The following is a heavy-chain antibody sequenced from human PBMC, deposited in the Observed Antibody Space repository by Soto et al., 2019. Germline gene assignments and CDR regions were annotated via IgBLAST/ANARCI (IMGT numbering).Heavy chain of an antibody. J-gene: IGHJ4*02. D-gene: IGHD2-21*01. V-gene: IGHV3-13*01. CDR2: TSTAGDT. CDR3: ARGRDSGLYYFDY. CDR1: GFTFSDYD. Sequence: EVQLVESGGDLVQPGGSLRLSCAASGFTFSDYDMHWVRQVTGKGLEWVSTTSTAGDTYYPGSVKGRFTISRENAKNSLFLQMNSLRADDTAVYYCARGRDSGLYYFDYWGQGTLVTVSS.